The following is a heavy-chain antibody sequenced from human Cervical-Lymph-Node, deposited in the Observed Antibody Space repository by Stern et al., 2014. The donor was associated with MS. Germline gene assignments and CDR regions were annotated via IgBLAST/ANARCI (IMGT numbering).Heavy chain of an antibody. V-gene: IGHV1-69*01. Sequence: QVQLVQSGAEVKKPGSSVKVSCKASGGTFSNYAISWVRQAPGQGLEWMGGIIPIFGTAHYAQKFQGRVTLPADESTSTAYMELSSLRSDDTAVYYCASLLGRIAVASVDYWGQGTLVTVSS. D-gene: IGHD6-19*01. CDR1: GGTFSNYA. CDR3: ASLLGRIAVASVDY. CDR2: IIPIFGTA. J-gene: IGHJ4*02.